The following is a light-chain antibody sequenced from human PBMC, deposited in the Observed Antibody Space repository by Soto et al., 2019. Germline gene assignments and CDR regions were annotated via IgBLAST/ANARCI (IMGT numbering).Light chain of an antibody. V-gene: IGLV2-14*01. J-gene: IGLJ3*02. CDR1: SSDIGSNNY. CDR2: EVS. CDR3: SSYTTTTRL. Sequence: QSALTQPASVSGSPGQSITISCTGTSSDIGSNNYVSWFQQRPGKAPTLIIYEVSNRPSGVSTHFPGSKSGNTATLTISGLLPEDEAEYYCSSYTTTTRLFGGGTKLTVL.